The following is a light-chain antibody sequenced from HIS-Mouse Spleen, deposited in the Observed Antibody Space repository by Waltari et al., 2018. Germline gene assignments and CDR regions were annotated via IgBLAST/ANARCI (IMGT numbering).Light chain of an antibody. CDR3: NSRDSSGNHYV. V-gene: IGLV3-19*01. CDR1: SLRSYY. CDR2: GKN. J-gene: IGLJ1*01. Sequence: SSELTQDPAVSVALGQTVRITCQGDSLRSYYASWYQQKPGQAPVLVIYGKNNRPSGIPDRFSGSSSRNTASLTITGAQAEDEADYYCNSRDSSGNHYVFGTGTKVTVL.